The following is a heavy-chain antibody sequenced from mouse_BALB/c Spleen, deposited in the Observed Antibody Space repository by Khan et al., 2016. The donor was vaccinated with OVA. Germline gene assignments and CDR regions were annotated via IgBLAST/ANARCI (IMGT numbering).Heavy chain of an antibody. D-gene: IGHD2-10*01. CDR1: GYTFTNYG. J-gene: IGHJ4*01. CDR2: INTYTGEP. CDR3: ARAPYFSDTQDH. V-gene: IGHV9-3-1*01. Sequence: QIQLVQSGPELKKPGETVKISCKASGYTFTNYGMNWVKQSPGKALKWMGWINTYTGEPTYADDFKGRFAFSLDTSASTAYLQINNLKSEDTATYVCARAPYFSDTQDHWGQGTSVTVSS.